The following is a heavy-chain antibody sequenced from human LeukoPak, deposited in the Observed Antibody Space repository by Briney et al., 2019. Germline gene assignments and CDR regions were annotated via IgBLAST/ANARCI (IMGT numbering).Heavy chain of an antibody. CDR2: ISGSGGST. CDR1: GFTFGSYA. Sequence: GGSLRLSCAASGFTFGSYAMSWVRQAPGKGLEWVSAISGSGGSTYYADSVKGRFTISRDNSKNTRYLQMNSLRAEDTAVYYCAKASGYSSGWYAYWGQGTLVTVSS. V-gene: IGHV3-23*01. J-gene: IGHJ4*02. D-gene: IGHD6-19*01. CDR3: AKASGYSSGWYAY.